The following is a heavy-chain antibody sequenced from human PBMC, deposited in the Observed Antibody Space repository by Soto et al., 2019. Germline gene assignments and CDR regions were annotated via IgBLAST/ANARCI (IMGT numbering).Heavy chain of an antibody. Sequence: GGPLSLSFPASGFTFSPYTMNWVRQAPGKGLEWVAGIFPGGSTYYANSVKGRFTISRDHSQSSVFLQMSSLRDEDTAVYYCAKDRQPDGIWTFDLWGQGTLVTVSS. V-gene: IGHV3-23*03. CDR3: AKDRQPDGIWTFDL. CDR1: GFTFSPYT. CDR2: IFPGGST. D-gene: IGHD3-9*01. J-gene: IGHJ4*02.